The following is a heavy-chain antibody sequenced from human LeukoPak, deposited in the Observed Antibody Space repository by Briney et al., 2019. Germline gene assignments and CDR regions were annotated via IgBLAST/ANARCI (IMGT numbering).Heavy chain of an antibody. D-gene: IGHD6-19*01. V-gene: IGHV1-18*03. CDR1: GYTFTSYG. J-gene: IGHJ1*01. Sequence: ASVKVSCKASGYTFTSYGISWVRQAPGQGLEWMGWISTYNGDTNYAQRLQGRVTMTTDTSTSTAYMELRSLRSDDMAVYYCARSGIAVTGTRYFQHWGQGTLVTVSS. CDR2: ISTYNGDT. CDR3: ARSGIAVTGTRYFQH.